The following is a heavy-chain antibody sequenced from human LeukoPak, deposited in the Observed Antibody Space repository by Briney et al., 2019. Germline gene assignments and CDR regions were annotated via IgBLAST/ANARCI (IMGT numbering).Heavy chain of an antibody. CDR3: ASVVVAYDYVWGSYRYSEFDY. CDR1: GGSISSYY. V-gene: IGHV4-59*12. CDR2: VYYSGST. D-gene: IGHD3-16*02. J-gene: IGHJ4*02. Sequence: SETLSLTCTVSGGSISSYYWSWIRQPPGKGLEWIGYVYYSGSTNYNPSLKSRVTISVDASKNQFSLKLSSVTAADTAVYYCASVVVAYDYVWGSYRYSEFDYWGQGTLVTVSS.